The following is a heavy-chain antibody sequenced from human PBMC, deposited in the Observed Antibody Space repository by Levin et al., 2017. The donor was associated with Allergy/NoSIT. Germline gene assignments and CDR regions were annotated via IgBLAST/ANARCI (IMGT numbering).Heavy chain of an antibody. J-gene: IGHJ6*03. CDR3: ARGSHYYYYYMDV. CDR2: IYYSGST. V-gene: IGHV4-59*08. CDR1: GGSISSYY. Sequence: SQTLSLTCTVSGGSISSYYWSWLRQPPGKGLEWIGYIYYSGSTNYNPSLKSRVTISVDTSKNQFSLKLSSVTAADTAVYYCARGSHYYYYYMDVWGKGTTVTVSS.